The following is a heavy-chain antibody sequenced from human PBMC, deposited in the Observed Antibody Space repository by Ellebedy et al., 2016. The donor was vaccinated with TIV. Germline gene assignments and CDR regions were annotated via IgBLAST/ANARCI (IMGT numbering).Heavy chain of an antibody. V-gene: IGHV3-23*01. D-gene: IGHD2-15*01. CDR2: ISGSGGTT. J-gene: IGHJ4*02. CDR1: GFTFGGYA. CDR3: VTCGGGSCYVPFDY. Sequence: GESLKISXVASGFTFGGYALSWVRQAPGKGLEWVSSISGSGGTTYYADSVKGRFIISRDNPRNTLYLQMDSLRAEDTAIYYCVTCGGGSCYVPFDYWGLGTLVTVSS.